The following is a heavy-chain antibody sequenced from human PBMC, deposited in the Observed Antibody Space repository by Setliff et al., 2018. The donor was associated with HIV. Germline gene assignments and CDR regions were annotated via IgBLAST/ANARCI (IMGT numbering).Heavy chain of an antibody. CDR1: GFSFNSYG. CDR3: AKDPSLFDSGSRYLDD. V-gene: IGHV3-NL1*01. Sequence: PGGSLRLSCTGYGFSFNSYGMHWVRQAPGKGLEWVARIDIGGSRTNYADSVKGRFTISRDNSKNTLYLQMNSLRTEDTAVYYCAKDPSLFDSGSRYLDDWGQGTLVTVSS. J-gene: IGHJ4*02. CDR2: IDIGGSRT. D-gene: IGHD3-10*01.